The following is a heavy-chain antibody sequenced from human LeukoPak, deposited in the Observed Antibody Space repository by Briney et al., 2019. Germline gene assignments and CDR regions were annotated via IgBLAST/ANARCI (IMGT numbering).Heavy chain of an antibody. CDR3: ARVGSYNFDY. D-gene: IGHD1-26*01. CDR2: IYYSGST. CDR1: GGSISTYY. Sequence: SETLSLTCTVSGGSISTYYWSWIRQPPGKGLEWMGYIYYSGSTNYNPPLKSRVTISVDTSKNQFSLKVSSVTAADTAVYYCARVGSYNFDYWGQGTLVIVSS. J-gene: IGHJ4*02. V-gene: IGHV4-59*01.